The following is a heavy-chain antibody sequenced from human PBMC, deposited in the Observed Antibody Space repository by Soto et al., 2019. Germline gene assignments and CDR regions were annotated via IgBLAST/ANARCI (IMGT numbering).Heavy chain of an antibody. V-gene: IGHV3-74*01. J-gene: IGHJ4*02. CDR1: GFTISTHW. D-gene: IGHD4-4*01. CDR2: VDASGTGT. CDR3: GTVFEY. Sequence: GGSLRLSCAVSGFTISTHWMHWVRQGPGEGLVWVSRVDASGTGTSYAESVRGRFTISRDTAKNTVYLQMDNLRPEDTAVYYCGTVFEYWGQGTPVTVSS.